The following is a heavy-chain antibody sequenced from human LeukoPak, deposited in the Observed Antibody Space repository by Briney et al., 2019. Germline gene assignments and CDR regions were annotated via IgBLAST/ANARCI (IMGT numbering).Heavy chain of an antibody. D-gene: IGHD3-10*01. J-gene: IGHJ4*02. Sequence: PGGSLRLSCAASVFTFSDYYMGWIRQAPGKGLEWLSYISSSGTTMYYAGSVKGRFTISRDNAKNSLYLQMNSLRAEDTAVYYCARDGSGSYRSFLYYFDYWGQGTLVTVSS. V-gene: IGHV3-11*01. CDR2: ISSSGTTM. CDR1: VFTFSDYY. CDR3: ARDGSGSYRSFLYYFDY.